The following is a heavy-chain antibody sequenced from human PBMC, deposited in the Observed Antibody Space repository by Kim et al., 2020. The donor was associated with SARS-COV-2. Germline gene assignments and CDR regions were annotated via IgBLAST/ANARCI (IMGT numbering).Heavy chain of an antibody. D-gene: IGHD6-19*01. J-gene: IGHJ5*02. CDR3: SRDSSYSSGSSWFDP. V-gene: IGHV4-59*13. CDR1: GGSISSYY. Sequence: SETLSLTCTVSGGSISSYYCSWIRQPPGKGLEWVGYIYYSGSTNYNPSLKSRVTITVDTSTNQFYLKLNSRTAAATAVYYSSRDSSYSSGSSWFDPWRQG. CDR2: IYYSGST.